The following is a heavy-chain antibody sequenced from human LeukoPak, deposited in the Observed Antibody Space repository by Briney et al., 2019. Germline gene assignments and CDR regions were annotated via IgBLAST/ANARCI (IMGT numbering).Heavy chain of an antibody. V-gene: IGHV7-4-1*02. Sequence: ASVKVSCKASGYTFTSYAMNWVRQAPGQGLEWMGWINTNTGNPTYAQGFTGRFVFSLDTSVSTAYLQISSLKAEDTAVYYCARGGLYDILTGYHTLCYYYMDVWGKGTTVTVSS. CDR2: INTNTGNP. CDR1: GYTFTSYA. CDR3: ARGGLYDILTGYHTLCYYYMDV. D-gene: IGHD3-9*01. J-gene: IGHJ6*03.